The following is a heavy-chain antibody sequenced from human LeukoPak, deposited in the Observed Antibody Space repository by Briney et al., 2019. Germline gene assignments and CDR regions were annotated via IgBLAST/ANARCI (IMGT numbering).Heavy chain of an antibody. CDR1: RYSFTSYW. CDR3: ARLDYDILTCYGNIDH. D-gene: IGHD3-9*01. V-gene: IGHV5-10-1*01. CDR2: IDPSDSYT. Sequence: GESLKISCKGSRYSFTSYWINWVRQMPGKGLERMGRIDPSDSYTNYSPSFQGHVTISADKSISTAYLQWSSLKASDTAMYYCARLDYDILTCYGNIDHWGQGTLVTVSS. J-gene: IGHJ4*02.